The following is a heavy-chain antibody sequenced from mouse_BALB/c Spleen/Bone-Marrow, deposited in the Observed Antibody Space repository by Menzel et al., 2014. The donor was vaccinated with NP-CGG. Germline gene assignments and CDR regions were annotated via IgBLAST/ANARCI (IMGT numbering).Heavy chain of an antibody. D-gene: IGHD2-1*01. Sequence: EVQLQQSGPELVKPGASVKISCKASGYTFTDYNMHWVKQSLGKSLEWIGYIYPYNGGAGYNQKFKSKATLTVDNSSSTAYMELRSLTSDDSAVYYCARSYGNYDAWFAHWGQGTLVTVSA. CDR1: GYTFTDYN. V-gene: IGHV1S29*02. CDR3: ARSYGNYDAWFAH. CDR2: IYPYNGGA. J-gene: IGHJ3*01.